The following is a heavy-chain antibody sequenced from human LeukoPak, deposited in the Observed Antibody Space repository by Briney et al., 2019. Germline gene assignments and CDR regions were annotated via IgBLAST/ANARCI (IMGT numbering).Heavy chain of an antibody. J-gene: IGHJ5*02. CDR1: GGSFSGYY. D-gene: IGHD2-2*01. V-gene: IGHV4-34*01. Sequence: PSETLSLTCAVYGGSFSGYYWSWIRQPPGKGLEWIGEINHSGSTNYNPSLKSRVTLSVDTSKNQFSLKLSSVTAADTAVYYCARVRYCSSTSCPWGANWFDPWGQGTLVTVSS. CDR3: ARVRYCSSTSCPWGANWFDP. CDR2: INHSGST.